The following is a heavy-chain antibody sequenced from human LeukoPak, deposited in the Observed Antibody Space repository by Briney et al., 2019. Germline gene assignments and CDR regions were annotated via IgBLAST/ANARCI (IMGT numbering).Heavy chain of an antibody. CDR2: ISSSSNKK. J-gene: IGHJ6*02. CDR3: VRLRPRLRDGYYYYYGMDV. V-gene: IGHV3-21*06. CDR1: GFTFSNYN. Sequence: GSLRLSCAASGFTFSNYNMNGVRQAPGKGLEWVSSISSSSNKKRYADSVKGRFTISRDNGNNSLYIQLNGLRAEDTAVYHCVRLRPRLRDGYYYYYGMDVWGQGTTVIVSS. D-gene: IGHD5-24*01.